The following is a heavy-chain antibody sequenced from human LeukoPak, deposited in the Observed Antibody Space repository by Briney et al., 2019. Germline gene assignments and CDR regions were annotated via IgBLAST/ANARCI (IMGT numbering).Heavy chain of an antibody. CDR1: GASISSSTYY. CDR2: IYSSGIT. V-gene: IGHV4-39*01. J-gene: IGHJ4*02. CDR3: AGRPAGY. Sequence: PSETLSLTCTVSGASISSSTYYWGWIRQPPGKGLGWIGSIYSSGITYCNPSLKSRVTIFADTSKNQVSLQLSSVTAADTAVYYCAGRPAGYWGQGTLVTVSS.